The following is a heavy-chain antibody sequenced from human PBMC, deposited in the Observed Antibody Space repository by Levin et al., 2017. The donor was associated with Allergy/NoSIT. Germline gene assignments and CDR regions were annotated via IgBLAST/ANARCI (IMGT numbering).Heavy chain of an antibody. Sequence: LSLTCAASGFTFSSYSMNWVRQAPGKGLEWVSYLSSSSSTLYYADSVKGRFTIPRDNAKNSLYLQMNSLRVEDTAVYYCASALPQRAFDIWGQGTMVTVSS. V-gene: IGHV3-48*04. J-gene: IGHJ3*02. CDR3: ASALPQRAFDI. CDR2: LSSSSSTL. CDR1: GFTFSSYS.